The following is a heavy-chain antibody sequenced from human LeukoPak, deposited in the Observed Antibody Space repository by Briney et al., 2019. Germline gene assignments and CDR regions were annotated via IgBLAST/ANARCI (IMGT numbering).Heavy chain of an antibody. Sequence: PGGSLRLSCAASGFTFSSYAMHWVRQAPGKGLEYVSAISSNGGSTYYANSVKGRFIISRDNAKDSLYLQMNSLRAEDAAVYYCAKGYIIVGRQWYLDLWGRGTLVGVSS. J-gene: IGHJ2*01. V-gene: IGHV3-64*01. CDR1: GFTFSSYA. CDR2: ISSNGGST. CDR3: AKGYIIVGRQWYLDL. D-gene: IGHD2-2*01.